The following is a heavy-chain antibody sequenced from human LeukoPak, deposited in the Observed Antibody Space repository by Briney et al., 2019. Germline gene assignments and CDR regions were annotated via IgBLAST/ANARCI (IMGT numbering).Heavy chain of an antibody. CDR1: GFSFGAYA. Sequence: GGSLRLSCTASGFSFGAYAMSWVRQPPGKGREWVGFIRSQGYGGAREYAASVKGRFSISRDDSKSIAYLQMNSLKTEDTAVYYCTRGRDLRCCLDVWGQGTTVTVSS. CDR2: IRSQGYGGAR. J-gene: IGHJ6*02. V-gene: IGHV3-49*04. D-gene: IGHD3-10*02. CDR3: TRGRDLRCCLDV.